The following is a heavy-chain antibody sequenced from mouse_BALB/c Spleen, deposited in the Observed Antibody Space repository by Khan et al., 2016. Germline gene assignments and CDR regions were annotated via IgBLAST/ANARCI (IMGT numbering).Heavy chain of an antibody. CDR2: ILPGSGYS. Sequence: QVQLKQSGAELMKPGASVKISCKATGYTFSNYWIEWVKQRPGHGLEWIGDILPGSGYSNSNENFKGKATFTADASSNTAYMQLISLTSEDSAVYFCARAWYSMAYWVQGTSVTVSS. CDR1: GYTFSNYW. CDR3: ARAWYSMAY. V-gene: IGHV1-9*01. J-gene: IGHJ4*01.